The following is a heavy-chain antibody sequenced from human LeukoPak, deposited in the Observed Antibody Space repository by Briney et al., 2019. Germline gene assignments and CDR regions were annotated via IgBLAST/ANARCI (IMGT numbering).Heavy chain of an antibody. J-gene: IGHJ4*02. D-gene: IGHD2-15*01. CDR2: INAGSGNT. V-gene: IGHV1-3*01. CDR1: GYTFTSYA. Sequence: ASVKVSCKASGYTFTSYAMHWVRRAPGQRREWMGWINAGSGNTKYSQNFQGGVTISRDTSASTAYMELSSLTSEDTAVYYCARDSGEYYFDYWGQGTLVTVSS. CDR3: ARDSGEYYFDY.